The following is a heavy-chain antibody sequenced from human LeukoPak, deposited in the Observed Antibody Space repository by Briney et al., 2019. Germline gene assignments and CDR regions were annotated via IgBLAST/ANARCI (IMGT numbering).Heavy chain of an antibody. V-gene: IGHV5-51*01. Sequence: GESLKISCKGSGYRFISYWIGWVRQMPGKGLEWMGIIYPGDSNTRYSPSFQSQVTISADKSISTAYLQWSSLKASDTAMYYCARQVGATLYFDYWGQGTQVTVSS. CDR2: IYPGDSNT. J-gene: IGHJ4*02. D-gene: IGHD1-26*01. CDR1: GYRFISYW. CDR3: ARQVGATLYFDY.